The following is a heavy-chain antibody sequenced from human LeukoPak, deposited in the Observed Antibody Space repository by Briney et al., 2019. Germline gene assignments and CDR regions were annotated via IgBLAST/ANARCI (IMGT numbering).Heavy chain of an antibody. CDR1: GGSISSSSYY. CDR2: IYYSGGT. CDR3: ARLGLSYYYDSSGYYSTHFDY. J-gene: IGHJ4*02. D-gene: IGHD3-22*01. Sequence: SETLSLTCTVSGGSISSSSYYWGWIRQPPGKGLEWIGSIYYSGGTYYNPSLKSRVTISVDTSKNQFSLKLSSATAADTAVYYCARLGLSYYYDSSGYYSTHFDYWGQGTLVTVSS. V-gene: IGHV4-39*01.